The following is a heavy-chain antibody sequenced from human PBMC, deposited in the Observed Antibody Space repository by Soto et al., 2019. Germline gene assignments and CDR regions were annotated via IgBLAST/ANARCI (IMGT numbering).Heavy chain of an antibody. CDR2: IYHSGST. CDR1: GGSISSGGYS. J-gene: IGHJ3*02. V-gene: IGHV4-30-2*01. D-gene: IGHD3-10*01. CDR3: ARFTRADAFDI. Sequence: SETLSLTCAVSGGSISSGGYSWSWIRQPPGKRLEWIGYIYHSGSTYYNPSLKSLVTISVDTSKNQFSLKLSSVTAADTAVYYCARFTRADAFDIWGQGRMVTVS.